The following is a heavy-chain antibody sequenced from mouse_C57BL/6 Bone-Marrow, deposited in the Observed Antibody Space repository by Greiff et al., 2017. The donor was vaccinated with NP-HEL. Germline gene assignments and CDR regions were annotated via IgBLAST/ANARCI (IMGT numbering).Heavy chain of an antibody. CDR1: GYTFTDYN. Sequence: EVKLQESGPELVKPGASVKMSCKASGYTFTDYNMHWVKQSHGKSLEWIGYINPNNGGTSYNQKFKGKATLTVNKSSSTAYMELRSLTSEDSAVYYCATTTVGPFDYWGQGTTLTVSS. V-gene: IGHV1-22*01. J-gene: IGHJ2*01. CDR2: INPNNGGT. D-gene: IGHD1-1*01. CDR3: ATTTVGPFDY.